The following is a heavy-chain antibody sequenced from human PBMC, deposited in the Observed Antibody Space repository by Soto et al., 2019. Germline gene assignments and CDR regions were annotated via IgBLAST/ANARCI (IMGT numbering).Heavy chain of an antibody. CDR2: MLSSGLT. V-gene: IGHV4-39*01. CDR3: APLSVSLSGPYGIHV. D-gene: IGHD2-15*01. Sequence: LSLTCSVSRYSVSSSHYYWAWIRQPPGKGLEWIGSMLSSGLTYYNPSLKSRVTLSVDTSKNQFSVRLNSVTASDTAVYYCAPLSVSLSGPYGIHVWGQGTTVTVSS. CDR1: RYSVSSSHYY. J-gene: IGHJ6*02.